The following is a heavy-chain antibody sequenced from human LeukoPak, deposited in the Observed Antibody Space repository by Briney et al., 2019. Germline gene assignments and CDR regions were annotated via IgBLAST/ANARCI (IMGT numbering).Heavy chain of an antibody. Sequence: GGSLRLSCAASGFTFSSYGMSWVRQAPGKGLEWVANIKQDGSEKYYVDSVKGRFTISRDNAKNSRYLQMNSLRAEDTAVYYCARDYYDSSGPRFYYWGQGTLVTVSS. V-gene: IGHV3-7*01. J-gene: IGHJ4*02. CDR2: IKQDGSEK. CDR1: GFTFSSYG. CDR3: ARDYYDSSGPRFYY. D-gene: IGHD3-22*01.